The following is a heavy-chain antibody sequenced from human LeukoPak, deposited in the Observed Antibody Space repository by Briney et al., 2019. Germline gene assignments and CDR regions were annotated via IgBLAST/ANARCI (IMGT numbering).Heavy chain of an antibody. CDR2: ISSNGDST. CDR3: ARSKVWLGELGPGYYFDY. V-gene: IGHV3-64*01. Sequence: PGGSLRLSCAASGFTFSTYAIHWVRQAPGKGLEYVSAISSNGDSTYYANSVKGRFTISRDNSKNTLYLQMGSLRAEDMAVYYCARSKVWLGELGPGYYFDYWGQGTLVTVSS. D-gene: IGHD3-10*01. J-gene: IGHJ4*02. CDR1: GFTFSTYA.